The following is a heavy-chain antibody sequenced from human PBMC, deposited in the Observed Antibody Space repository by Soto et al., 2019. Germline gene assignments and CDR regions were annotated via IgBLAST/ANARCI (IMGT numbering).Heavy chain of an antibody. CDR2: IYYSGST. V-gene: IGHV4-39*01. CDR1: GGSISSSSYY. J-gene: IGHJ6*02. CDR3: AMDSYYYGMDV. Sequence: AETLSLTCTVSGGSISSSSYYFFCIRQPPGKGLEWIGSIYYSGSTYYNPSLKSRVTISVDTSKNQFSLKLSSVTAADTAVYYCAMDSYYYGMDVWGQGTTVTVSS.